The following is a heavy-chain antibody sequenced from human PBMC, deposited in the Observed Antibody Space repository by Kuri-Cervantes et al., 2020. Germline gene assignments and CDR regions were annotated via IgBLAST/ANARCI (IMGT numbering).Heavy chain of an antibody. CDR3: AEAGRVLWSDFDY. Sequence: GESLKISCAASGFTFSSYGMHWVRQAPGKGLEWVAVISYDGSNKYYADSVKGRFTISRDNSKNMLYLQMNSLRDEDTAVYYCAEAGRVLWSDFDYWGQGTLVTVSS. V-gene: IGHV3-30*18. CDR1: GFTFSSYG. CDR2: ISYDGSNK. D-gene: IGHD3-10*01. J-gene: IGHJ4*02.